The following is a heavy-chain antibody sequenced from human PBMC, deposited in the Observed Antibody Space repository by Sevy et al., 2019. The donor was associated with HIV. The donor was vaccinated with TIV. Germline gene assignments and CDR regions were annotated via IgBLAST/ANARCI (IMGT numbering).Heavy chain of an antibody. CDR3: AKDGYKPSVGDENYYYYYMDV. J-gene: IGHJ6*03. CDR1: GFTFSSYA. CDR2: ISGSGGST. V-gene: IGHV3-23*01. D-gene: IGHD1-20*01. Sequence: GGSLRLSCAASGFTFSSYAMSWLRQAPGKGLEWVSAISGSGGSTYYADSVKGRFTISRDNSKNTLYLQMNSLRAEDTAVYYCAKDGYKPSVGDENYYYYYMDVWGKWTTVTVSS.